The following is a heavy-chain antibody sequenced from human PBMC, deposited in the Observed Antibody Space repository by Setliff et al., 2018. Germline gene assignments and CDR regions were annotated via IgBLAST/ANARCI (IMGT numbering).Heavy chain of an antibody. V-gene: IGHV3-21*01. Sequence: GGSLRLSCAASGFTFSTYRMHWVRQAPGKGLEWVSSISSSSSYIYYADSVKGRFTISRDNAKNSLYLQMNSLRAEDTAVYYCARGANCDYWGQGTLVTVSS. J-gene: IGHJ4*02. CDR3: ARGANCDY. D-gene: IGHD1-26*01. CDR1: GFTFSTYR. CDR2: ISSSSSYI.